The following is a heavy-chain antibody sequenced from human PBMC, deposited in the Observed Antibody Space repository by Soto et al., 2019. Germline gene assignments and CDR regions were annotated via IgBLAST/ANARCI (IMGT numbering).Heavy chain of an antibody. CDR1: GGSISSSSYY. D-gene: IGHD5-18*01. CDR2: IYYSGST. CDR3: ARLAGCRQLWLLGERCGYYYGMDV. V-gene: IGHV4-39*01. J-gene: IGHJ6*02. Sequence: QLQLQESGPGLVKPSETLSLTCTVSGGSISSSSYYWGWIRQPPGKGLEWIGSIYYSGSTYYNPSLKSLVTISVDTSKNQFSLKLSSVTAADTAVYYCARLAGCRQLWLLGERCGYYYGMDVWGQGTTVTVSS.